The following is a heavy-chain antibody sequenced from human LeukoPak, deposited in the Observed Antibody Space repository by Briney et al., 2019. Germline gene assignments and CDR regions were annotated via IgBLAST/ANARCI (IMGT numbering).Heavy chain of an antibody. V-gene: IGHV1-18*01. Sequence: ASVKVSCKASGYTFTSYGISWVRQAPGQGLEWMGWISAYNGNTNYAQKLQGRVTMTTDTSTSTAYMELRSLRSDDTAVYYCARVPLEMGEYNWFDPWGQGTLVTVSS. CDR3: ARVPLEMGEYNWFDP. CDR2: ISAYNGNT. J-gene: IGHJ5*02. D-gene: IGHD3-16*01. CDR1: GYTFTSYG.